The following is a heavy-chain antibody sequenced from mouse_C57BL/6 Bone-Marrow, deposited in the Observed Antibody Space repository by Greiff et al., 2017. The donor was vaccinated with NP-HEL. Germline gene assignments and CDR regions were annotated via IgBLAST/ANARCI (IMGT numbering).Heavy chain of an antibody. D-gene: IGHD1-1*02. V-gene: IGHV1-69*01. Sequence: QVQLQQPGAELVMPGASVKLSCKASGYTFTSYWMHWVKQRPGQGLEWIGEIDPSDSYTNYNQQFKGKSTLTVDNSSSTAYMQISSLTSEDSAVYYCARRGWGYAMDYWGQGTSVTVSS. J-gene: IGHJ4*01. CDR3: ARRGWGYAMDY. CDR2: IDPSDSYT. CDR1: GYTFTSYW.